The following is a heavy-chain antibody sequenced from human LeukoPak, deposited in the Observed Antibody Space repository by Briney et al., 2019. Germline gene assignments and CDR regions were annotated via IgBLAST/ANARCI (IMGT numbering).Heavy chain of an antibody. V-gene: IGHV1-2*02. D-gene: IGHD2-2*01. J-gene: IGHJ3*02. CDR2: IKPNGGGT. CDR1: GSTFTGYY. Sequence: ASVKLSCNASGSTFTGYYMHWVRQAPGQGLGWMGWIKPNGGGTNYAQKCQGRVTMTRGTSISTADMELSRLRSDDTAVYYCARPNQLFPWGDDAFDIWGQGTMVTVSS. CDR3: ARPNQLFPWGDDAFDI.